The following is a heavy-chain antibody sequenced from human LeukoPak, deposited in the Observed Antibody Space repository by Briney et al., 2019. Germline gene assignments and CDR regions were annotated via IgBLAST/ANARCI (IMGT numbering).Heavy chain of an antibody. CDR3: ASLNSGSYYGLGFFDL. V-gene: IGHV5-10-1*01. Sequence: GESLKISCKVSGYSLTSYWIGWVRQMPGKGLEWMGRIDPSDSYTNYSPSFQGHVTISADKSISTTYLQWNSLEASDTAMYYCASLNSGSYYGLGFFDLWGRGTLVTVSS. J-gene: IGHJ2*01. CDR1: GYSLTSYW. CDR2: IDPSDSYT. D-gene: IGHD1-26*01.